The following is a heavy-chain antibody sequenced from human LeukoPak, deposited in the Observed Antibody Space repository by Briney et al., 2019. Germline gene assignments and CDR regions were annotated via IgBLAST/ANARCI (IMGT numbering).Heavy chain of an antibody. CDR3: ASYSNYGGPFDY. V-gene: IGHV3-21*01. CDR2: ISSSSSYI. CDR1: GFTFSSYS. D-gene: IGHD4-11*01. J-gene: IGHJ4*02. Sequence: GGSLRLSCAASGFTFSSYSMNWVRQAPGKGLEWVSSISSSSSYIYYADSVKGRFTISRDSAKNSLYLQMNSLRAEDTAVYYCASYSNYGGPFDYWGQGTLVTVSS.